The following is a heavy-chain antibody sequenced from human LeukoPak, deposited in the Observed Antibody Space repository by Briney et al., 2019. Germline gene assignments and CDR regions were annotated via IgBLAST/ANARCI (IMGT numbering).Heavy chain of an antibody. CDR2: TKGATGKT. J-gene: IGHJ4*02. V-gene: IGHV1-3*02. CDR3: ARSPGGNARTWLDY. Sequence: ASVKVSCKASGYSFTNYALHWVRQAPGQRLEWMGWTKGATGKTRFSQDFQGRLTITIDTSASTSYMELSSLRSEDTAVYYCARSPGGNARTWLDYWGQGTLVTVSS. CDR1: GYSFTNYA. D-gene: IGHD4-23*01.